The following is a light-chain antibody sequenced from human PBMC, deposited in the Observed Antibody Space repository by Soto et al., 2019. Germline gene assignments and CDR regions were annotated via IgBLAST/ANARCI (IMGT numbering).Light chain of an antibody. CDR3: SSYAAGHNLL. CDR1: SRDIGGHNH. CDR2: EVF. V-gene: IGLV2-8*01. J-gene: IGLJ2*01. Sequence: QSVLTQPPSASGSPGQSVTISCTGTSRDIGGHNHVSWFQHHPDKAPKLILYEVFKRPSGVPDRFSGSKSGNTASLTVSGLQADDEADYYCSSYAAGHNLLFGGGTKVTVL.